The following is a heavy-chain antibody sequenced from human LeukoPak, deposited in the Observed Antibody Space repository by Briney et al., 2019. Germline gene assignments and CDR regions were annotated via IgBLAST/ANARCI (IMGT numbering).Heavy chain of an antibody. CDR1: GYTFITYG. J-gene: IGHJ3*01. CDR2: ISGYNGNT. CDR3: ARDGDFDSSGSWNDAFDF. V-gene: IGHV1-18*01. Sequence: ASVKVSCKASGYTFITYGLTWVRQAPGQGLEWTGWISGYNGNTQYAQNLQDRVIMTTDTSTSTAYMELRSLGSDDTAVYYCARDGDFDSSGSWNDAFDFWGQGTMVTVSS. D-gene: IGHD3-22*01.